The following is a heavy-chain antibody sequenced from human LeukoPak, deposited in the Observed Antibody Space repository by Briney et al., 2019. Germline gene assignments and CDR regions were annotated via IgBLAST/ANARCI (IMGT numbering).Heavy chain of an antibody. CDR1: GFTFSNAW. V-gene: IGHV3-15*01. J-gene: IGHJ4*02. D-gene: IGHD5-18*01. CDR3: TTDRRYSYGYDY. Sequence: GGSLRLSCAASGFTFSNAWMSWVRQAPGKGLEWVGRIKSKTDGGTTDYAAPVKGRFTISRDDSKNTLYLQMNNLKTEDTAVYYCTTDRRYSYGYDYWGQGTLVTVSS. CDR2: IKSKTDGGTT.